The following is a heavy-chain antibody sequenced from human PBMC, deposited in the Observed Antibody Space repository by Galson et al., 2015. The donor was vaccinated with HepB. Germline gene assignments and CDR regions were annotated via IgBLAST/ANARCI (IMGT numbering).Heavy chain of an antibody. V-gene: IGHV3-33*01. CDR3: ARCSGSWYTRETRVDY. CDR1: GFIFSSYG. D-gene: IGHD6-13*01. Sequence: SLRLSCAASGFIFSSYGMNWVRQAPGKGLEWVAVIWYDGSNKYYADSVKGRFTISRDNSKNTLYLQMNSLRAEDTAVYYCARCSGSWYTRETRVDYWGQGTLVTVSS. J-gene: IGHJ4*02. CDR2: IWYDGSNK.